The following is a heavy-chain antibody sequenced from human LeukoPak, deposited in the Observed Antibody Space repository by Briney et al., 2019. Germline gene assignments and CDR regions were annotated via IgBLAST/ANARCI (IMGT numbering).Heavy chain of an antibody. Sequence: SGPALVKPTQTLTLTCTFSGFSPTTIGMRVSWIRRPPGKALEWLARIDWDNDKIYSTSLKSRLTISKDTSKNQVVLRMTNMDAVDTATYYCARIPPYSSGWYFFDYWGQGILVTVSS. CDR2: IDWDNDK. D-gene: IGHD6-19*01. CDR3: ARIPPYSSGWYFFDY. V-gene: IGHV2-70*04. CDR1: GFSPTTIGMR. J-gene: IGHJ4*02.